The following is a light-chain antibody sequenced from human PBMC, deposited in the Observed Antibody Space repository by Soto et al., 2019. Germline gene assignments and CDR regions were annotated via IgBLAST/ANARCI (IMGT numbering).Light chain of an antibody. Sequence: EIVLTQSPGTLSLSPGERATLSCRASQSVSNNYLAWYQQKPGQAPRLLIYRASTRATGIPARFSGSGSGTEFTLTISSLQSEDFAIYYCQQYNNWRTFGQGTKVDIK. V-gene: IGKV3-15*01. J-gene: IGKJ1*01. CDR1: QSVSNN. CDR2: RAS. CDR3: QQYNNWRT.